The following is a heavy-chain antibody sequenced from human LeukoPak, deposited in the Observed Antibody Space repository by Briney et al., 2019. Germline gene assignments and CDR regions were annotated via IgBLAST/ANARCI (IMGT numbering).Heavy chain of an antibody. D-gene: IGHD6-19*01. J-gene: IGHJ5*02. CDR1: GFTFSSYS. V-gene: IGHV3-21*01. CDR3: ASESEFGEQWLVRGIQDNWFDP. CDR2: ISSSSSYI. Sequence: PGGSLRLSCAASGFTFSSYSMNWVRQAPGKGLEWVSSISSSSSYIYYADSVKGRFTISRGNAKNSLYLQMNSLRAEDTAVYYCASESEFGEQWLVRGIQDNWFDPWGQGTLVTVSS.